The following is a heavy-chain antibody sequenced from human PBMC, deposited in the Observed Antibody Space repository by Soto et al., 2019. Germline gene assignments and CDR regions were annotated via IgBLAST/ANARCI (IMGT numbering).Heavy chain of an antibody. J-gene: IGHJ3*02. CDR1: GFTFSGSA. D-gene: IGHD1-26*01. CDR2: IRIKANSYAT. V-gene: IGHV3-73*01. CDR3: TRAIPSELELDDAFDI. Sequence: PXGSLRLTCAASGFTFSGSAMHWVRQASGKGLEWVGLIRIKANSYATAYAASVKGRLTISRDDSKNTAYLQMNSLKTEDTAVYYCTRAIPSELELDDAFDIWGQGTMVTVSS.